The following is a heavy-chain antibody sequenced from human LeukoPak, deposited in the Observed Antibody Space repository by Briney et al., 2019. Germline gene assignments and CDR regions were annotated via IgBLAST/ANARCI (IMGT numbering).Heavy chain of an antibody. Sequence: PGESLKISCKGSGYSFTSYWIGWVRQMPGKGLEWMGIIYPGDSDTRYSPSFQGQVTISADKSISTAYLQWSSLKASDTAMYYCAIQPYSSGWYFDYWGQGTLVTVSS. V-gene: IGHV5-51*01. J-gene: IGHJ4*02. CDR1: GYSFTSYW. CDR3: AIQPYSSGWYFDY. D-gene: IGHD6-19*01. CDR2: IYPGDSDT.